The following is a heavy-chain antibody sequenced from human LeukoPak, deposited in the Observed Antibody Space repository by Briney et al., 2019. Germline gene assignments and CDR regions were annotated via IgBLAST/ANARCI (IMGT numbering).Heavy chain of an antibody. CDR2: IKEDGSEK. J-gene: IGHJ4*02. Sequence: GGSLRLSCAASGFTFSSYWMTWVSQAQGKGLEWLANIKEDGSEKYYVDSVKGRFTISRDNAKNSLYLQMNSLRAEDTAVYYCARGRGMGYWGQGTLVTVSS. D-gene: IGHD3-16*01. V-gene: IGHV3-7*01. CDR3: ARGRGMGY. CDR1: GFTFSSYW.